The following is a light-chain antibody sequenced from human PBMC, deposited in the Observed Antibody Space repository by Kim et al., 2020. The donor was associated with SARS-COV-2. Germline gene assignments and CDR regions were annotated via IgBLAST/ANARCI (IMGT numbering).Light chain of an antibody. J-gene: IGLJ2*01. CDR2: KDS. CDR3: QSADSSGTYVV. V-gene: IGLV3-25*03. Sequence: SYDLTQPPSVSVSPGQTARITCSGDALPKQYAYWYQQKPGQAPVLVIYKDSERPSGIPERFSGSSSGTTVTLTISGVQAEDEADYYCQSADSSGTYVVFG. CDR1: ALPKQY.